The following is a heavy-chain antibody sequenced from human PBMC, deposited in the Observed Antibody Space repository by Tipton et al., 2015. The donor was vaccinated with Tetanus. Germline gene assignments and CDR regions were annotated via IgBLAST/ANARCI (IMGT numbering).Heavy chain of an antibody. V-gene: IGHV4-4*07. D-gene: IGHD5-24*01. CDR1: RGPISSYY. J-gene: IGHJ4*02. CDR3: ARGITDGYNRRLDY. Sequence: GLVKPSETLSLTCSVSRGPISSYYWSWIRQPAGKGLEWLGHISNGNPDYAPSLKSRLTLSVDMSRNELSLELRSVTAADTGVYYCARGITDGYNRRLDYWGRGTLVTVSS. CDR2: ISNGNP.